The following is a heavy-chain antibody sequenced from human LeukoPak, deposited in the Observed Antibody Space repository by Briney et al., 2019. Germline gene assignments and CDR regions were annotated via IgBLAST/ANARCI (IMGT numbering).Heavy chain of an antibody. CDR2: INHSGST. D-gene: IGHD4-23*01. V-gene: IGHV4-34*03. J-gene: IGHJ4*02. Sequence: SETLSLTCAVYGGSFSGYYWSWIRQPPGKGLEWTGEINHSGSTNYNPSLKSRVTISVDTSKNQFSLNLISVTAADTAVYYCLYGGNSGDWLYWGQGTLVTVSS. CDR1: GGSFSGYY. CDR3: LYGGNSGDWLY.